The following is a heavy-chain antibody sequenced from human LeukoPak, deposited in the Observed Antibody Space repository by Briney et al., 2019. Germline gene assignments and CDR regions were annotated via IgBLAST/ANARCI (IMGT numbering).Heavy chain of an antibody. Sequence: PGGSLRLSCAASGFTFRYYKMNGVRQAPGKGLEGVSSISESRIFIQYAHSLKGRFAISRDHAKNSLYLQMNSLRAEDTAVYYCARQRGYCSSGVCRGWFDPWGQGTLVTVSS. CDR1: GFTFRYYK. CDR2: ISESRIFI. J-gene: IGHJ5*02. V-gene: IGHV3-21*01. CDR3: ARQRGYCSSGVCRGWFDP. D-gene: IGHD2-8*01.